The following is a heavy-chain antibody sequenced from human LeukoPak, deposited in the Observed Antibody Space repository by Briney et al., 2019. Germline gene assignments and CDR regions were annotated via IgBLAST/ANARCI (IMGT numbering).Heavy chain of an antibody. V-gene: IGHV3-23*01. CDR3: AKRWFYYYDSSGWPYGMDV. Sequence: PGGSLRLSCAASGFTFSSYAMSWVRQAPGKGLEWVSAISGSGGSTYYADSVKGRFTISRDNSKNTLYLQMNSLRAEDTAVYYCAKRWFYYYDSSGWPYGMDVWGQGTTVTVSS. J-gene: IGHJ6*02. CDR1: GFTFSSYA. D-gene: IGHD3-22*01. CDR2: ISGSGGST.